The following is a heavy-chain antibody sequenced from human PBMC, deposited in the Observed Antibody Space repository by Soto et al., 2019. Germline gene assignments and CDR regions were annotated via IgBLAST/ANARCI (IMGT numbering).Heavy chain of an antibody. CDR3: ASDRSSGWDQGYGMDV. Sequence: PSETLSLTCTVSGGSISTYYWSWIRQPPGKGLEWIGYIYYSGSTSYNPSLKSRVTISVDTSKDQFSLKLRSVTAADTAVYYCASDRSSGWDQGYGMDVWGQGTTVTVSS. CDR2: IYYSGST. V-gene: IGHV4-59*01. CDR1: GGSISTYY. D-gene: IGHD6-19*01. J-gene: IGHJ6*02.